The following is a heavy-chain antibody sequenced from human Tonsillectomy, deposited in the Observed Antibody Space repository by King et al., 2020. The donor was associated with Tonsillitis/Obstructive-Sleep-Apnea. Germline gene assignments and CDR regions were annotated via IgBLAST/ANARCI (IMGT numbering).Heavy chain of an antibody. CDR2: IYFSGST. Sequence: QLQESGPGLVKPSQTLSLTCTVSGGSISSGGYYWSWILQHPGEGLEWIGYIYFSGSTYYNPSLKSRVTISVDTSKNQFSLKLCSVTAEDTAVYYCARVSSYYYDGSGYFDYWRQGTLVTVSS. D-gene: IGHD3-22*01. J-gene: IGHJ4*02. CDR1: GGSISSGGYY. V-gene: IGHV4-31*03. CDR3: ARVSSYYYDGSGYFDY.